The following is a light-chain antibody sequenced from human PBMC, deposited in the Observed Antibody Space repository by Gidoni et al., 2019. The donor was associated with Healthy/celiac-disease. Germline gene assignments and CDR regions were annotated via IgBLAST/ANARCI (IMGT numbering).Light chain of an antibody. CDR1: QSVFYSSNNNNY. J-gene: IGKJ4*01. CDR3: QQYYSTPALT. Sequence: DIVMTQSPDSLAVSLGERATIHCKSSQSVFYSSNNNNYLALYQQKPGQPPKLPIYWASTRESGVPDRFSGSGSGTDFTLTISSLQAEDVEVDYCQQYYSTPALTFGGXTKVEIK. V-gene: IGKV4-1*01. CDR2: WAS.